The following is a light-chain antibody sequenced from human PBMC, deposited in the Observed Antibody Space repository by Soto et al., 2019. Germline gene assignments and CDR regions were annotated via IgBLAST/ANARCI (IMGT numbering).Light chain of an antibody. Sequence: QSALAQPPSVSGSPGQSVTISCTATTTDIDNYDSVSWYQQAPGTAPKLIIYDVNNRPSGAPDRFSGSTSGNTASLTISGLQAQEETDYFCTLYSSNGSLIFGTGTKVTVL. V-gene: IGLV2-18*01. CDR1: TTDIDNYDS. J-gene: IGLJ1*01. CDR2: DVN. CDR3: TLYSSNGSLI.